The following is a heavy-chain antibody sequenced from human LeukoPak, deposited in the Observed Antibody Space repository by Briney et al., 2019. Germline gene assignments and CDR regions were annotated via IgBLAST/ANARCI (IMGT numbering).Heavy chain of an antibody. Sequence: PRATVSSRALGYTGTDYYRHWVGQADGQGLEWMGWINPNSGGTNDAQKFQGRVTMTRDTSISTAYMELSRLRSDDTAVYYCASGEYLDYWGKGTLVTVSS. D-gene: IGHD1-14*01. CDR1: GYTGTDYY. CDR3: ASGEYLDY. J-gene: IGHJ4*02. CDR2: INPNSGGT. V-gene: IGHV1-2*02.